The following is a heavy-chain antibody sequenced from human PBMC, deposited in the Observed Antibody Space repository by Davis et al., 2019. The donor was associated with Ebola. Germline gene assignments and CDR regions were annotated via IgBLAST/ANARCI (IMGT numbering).Heavy chain of an antibody. D-gene: IGHD1-7*01. CDR3: ANWNYGAFHI. Sequence: GGSLRFSCAASGFTFSSYAMSWVRQAPGKGLEWASSISGSGGTTYYADSVKGRFTISRDNSKNTLYLQMNSLRAEDTAVYYCANWNYGAFHIWGQGTMVTVSS. J-gene: IGHJ3*02. V-gene: IGHV3-23*01. CDR2: ISGSGGTT. CDR1: GFTFSSYA.